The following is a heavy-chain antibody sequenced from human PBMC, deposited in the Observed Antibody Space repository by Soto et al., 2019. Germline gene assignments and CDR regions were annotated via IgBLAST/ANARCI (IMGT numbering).Heavy chain of an antibody. D-gene: IGHD3-10*01. Sequence: SETLSLTCTVSGVSISSDYWNLIRQPPGKGLEWIGYIQSGSTTYSASLRSRVNISVDTSKNQFSLKLSSVTAADTAVYFCARHDGSRSTDYWGQGTLVTVSS. V-gene: IGHV4-59*08. CDR2: IQSGST. CDR1: GVSISSDY. CDR3: ARHDGSRSTDY. J-gene: IGHJ4*02.